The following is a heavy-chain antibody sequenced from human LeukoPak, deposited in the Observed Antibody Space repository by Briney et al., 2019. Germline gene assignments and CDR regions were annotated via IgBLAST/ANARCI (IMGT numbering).Heavy chain of an antibody. D-gene: IGHD2-15*01. CDR3: AKGLVAARGGSFDI. J-gene: IGHJ3*02. CDR2: INGGGGST. Sequence: GGSLRLSCAASGFTFSSYAMSWVRQAPGKGLEWVSAINGGGGSTYYADSVKDRFTISRDNSKNTLYLQMNSLRADDTAVYYCAKGLVAARGGSFDIWGQGTMVTVSS. CDR1: GFTFSSYA. V-gene: IGHV3-23*01.